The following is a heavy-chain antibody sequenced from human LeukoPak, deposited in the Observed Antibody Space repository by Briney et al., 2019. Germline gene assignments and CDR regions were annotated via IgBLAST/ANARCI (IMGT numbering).Heavy chain of an antibody. CDR1: EYTLTGLS. CDR2: FDPEDVDT. D-gene: IGHD3-3*01. Sequence: ASVKVSCKVSEYTLTGLSVHWVRLAPGKGLEWMGGFDPEDVDTIYAQKFEGRVTMTEDTSTDTAYMELSSLRSEDTAVYYCATGLITIFGVAFDYWGQGTLVTVSS. CDR3: ATGLITIFGVAFDY. V-gene: IGHV1-24*01. J-gene: IGHJ4*02.